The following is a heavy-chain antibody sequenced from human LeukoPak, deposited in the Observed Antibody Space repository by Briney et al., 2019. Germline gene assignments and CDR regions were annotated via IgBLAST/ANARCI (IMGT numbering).Heavy chain of an antibody. J-gene: IGHJ4*02. D-gene: IGHD4/OR15-4a*01. CDR2: IYSDNT. CDR1: GFTFSRYA. CDR3: ARRAGAYSHPYDY. V-gene: IGHV3-53*01. Sequence: GGSLRLSCAASGFTFSRYAMSWVRQAPGKGLEWVSFIYSDNTHYSDSVKGRFTISRDNSKNNLYLQMNSLRAEDTAVYYCARRAGAYSHPYDYWGQGTLVTVSS.